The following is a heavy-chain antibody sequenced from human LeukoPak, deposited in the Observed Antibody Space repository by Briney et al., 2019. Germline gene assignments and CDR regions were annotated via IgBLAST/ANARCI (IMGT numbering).Heavy chain of an antibody. D-gene: IGHD1-26*01. CDR3: ARDRRDRGAGAPFADY. V-gene: IGHV4-34*01. CDR2: INHSGST. CDR1: GGSFSGYY. J-gene: IGHJ4*02. Sequence: SETLSLTCAVYGGSFSGYYWSWIRQPPGKGLEWIGEINHSGSTNYNPSLKSRVTISVDTSKNQFSLKLSSVTAADTAVYYCARDRRDRGAGAPFADYWGQGTLVTVSS.